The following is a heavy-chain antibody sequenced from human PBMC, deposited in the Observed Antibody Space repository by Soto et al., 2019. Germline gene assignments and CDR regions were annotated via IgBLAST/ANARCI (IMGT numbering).Heavy chain of an antibody. CDR3: STAALGCLVKDYF. D-gene: IGHD6-25*01. CDR2: ISYDGHNK. V-gene: IGHV3-30*03. Sequence: QVQLVESGGGVVQPGRSLRLYCAASGFTFSTYGMHWVRQAPGKGLEWVAFISYDGHNKYYAESVKGRFTTSRDDPANTAKGQSVIPRAPCSRGTSESTAALGCLVKDYF. CDR1: GFTFSTYG. J-gene: IGHJ1*01.